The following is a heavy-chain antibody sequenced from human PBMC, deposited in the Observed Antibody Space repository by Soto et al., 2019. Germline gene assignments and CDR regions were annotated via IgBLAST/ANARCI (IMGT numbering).Heavy chain of an antibody. CDR1: GYTFYNYD. CDR3: ARARATVTTERALGY. V-gene: IGHV1-18*01. J-gene: IGHJ4*02. Sequence: QVQLVQSGAEVKKPGASVKVSCKASGYTFYNYDITWVRQAPGQGLEWMGTTGVYNGNTNFAQSLQGRVTMTIDKSTATAYIELRSLTSDDTAVYYCARARATVTTERALGYWGQGTLVTVSS. D-gene: IGHD4-17*01. CDR2: TGVYNGNT.